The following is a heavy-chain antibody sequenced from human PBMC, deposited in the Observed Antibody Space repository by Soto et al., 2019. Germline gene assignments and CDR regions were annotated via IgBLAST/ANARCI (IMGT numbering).Heavy chain of an antibody. CDR3: AHRSRGYAYYFDQ. V-gene: IGHV2-5*02. Sequence: QITLKESGPALVIPTQTLTLTCSFSGFSLTTRGVAVGWIRQPPGKALEWLALIFWDDDKWYSPPLRSRLTITEDTSKHQVVLTMTNMDPVDTATYYCAHRSRGYAYYFDQWGQGTLVAVSS. CDR1: GFSLTTRGVA. D-gene: IGHD5-12*01. J-gene: IGHJ4*02. CDR2: IFWDDDK.